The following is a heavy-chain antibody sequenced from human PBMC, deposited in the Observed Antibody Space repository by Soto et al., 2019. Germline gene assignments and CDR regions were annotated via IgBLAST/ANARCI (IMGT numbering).Heavy chain of an antibody. V-gene: IGHV4-39*01. CDR3: ARGRIAAAGTGYYFDY. J-gene: IGHJ4*02. CDR1: GGSISSSSYY. Sequence: SETLSLTCTVSGGSISSSSYYWGWIRQPPGKGLEWIGSIYYSGSTYYNPSLKSRVTISVDTSKNQFSLKLSSVTAADTAVYYCARGRIAAAGTGYYFDYWGQGTLVTVSS. D-gene: IGHD6-13*01. CDR2: IYYSGST.